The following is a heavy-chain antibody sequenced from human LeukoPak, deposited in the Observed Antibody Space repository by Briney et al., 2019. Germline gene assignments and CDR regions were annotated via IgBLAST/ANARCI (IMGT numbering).Heavy chain of an antibody. Sequence: ASVKVSCKASGYTFIGYYMHWVRQAPGQGLEGMGWINPNSGDTNYAQKFQGRVTMTRDTSISTAYMDLSRLRSDDTAVYYCMRDGQHDGNDAFDMWGQGTMVTVSS. V-gene: IGHV1-2*02. CDR3: MRDGQHDGNDAFDM. CDR2: INPNSGDT. D-gene: IGHD4-23*01. CDR1: GYTFIGYY. J-gene: IGHJ3*02.